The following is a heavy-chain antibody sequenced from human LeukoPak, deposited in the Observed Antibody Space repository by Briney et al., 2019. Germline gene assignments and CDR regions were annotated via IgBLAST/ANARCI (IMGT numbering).Heavy chain of an antibody. CDR2: IIPIFGTA. CDR3: ASGLRFLEWSHGDY. V-gene: IGHV1-69*13. Sequence: SVKVSCKASGGTFSSYAISWVRQAPGQGLEWMGGIIPIFGTANYAQKFQGRVTITADESTSTAYMELNSLRSEDTAVYYCASGLRFLEWSHGDYWGQGTLVTVSS. CDR1: GGTFSSYA. D-gene: IGHD3-3*01. J-gene: IGHJ4*02.